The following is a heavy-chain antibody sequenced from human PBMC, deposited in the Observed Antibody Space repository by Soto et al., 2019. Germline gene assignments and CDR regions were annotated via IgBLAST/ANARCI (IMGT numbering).Heavy chain of an antibody. D-gene: IGHD1-26*01. CDR3: ARRRSGTFGPDVFDI. CDR1: GYSFTSNW. J-gene: IGHJ3*02. Sequence: EVQLVQSGAEVKKPGESLKISCKGSGYSFTSNWIGWVRQMPGKGLEWMGIIYPDDSDTRYSPSFQGQVTISADKSISTAYRQWSSLKASDTAMYYCARRRSGTFGPDVFDIWGQGTIVTVSS. CDR2: IYPDDSDT. V-gene: IGHV5-51*01.